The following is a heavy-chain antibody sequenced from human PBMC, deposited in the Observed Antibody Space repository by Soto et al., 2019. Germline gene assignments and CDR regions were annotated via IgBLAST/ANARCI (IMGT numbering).Heavy chain of an antibody. CDR3: ARGIAAAGPYYYYYGMDV. V-gene: IGHV1-46*01. CDR2: INPSGGST. Sequence: GASVKVSCKASGYTFTSYYMHWVRQAPGQGLEWMGIINPSGGSTSYAQKFQGRVTMTRDTSTSTVYMELSSLRSEDTAVYYCARGIAAAGPYYYYYGMDVWGQGTTVTVSS. CDR1: GYTFTSYY. J-gene: IGHJ6*02. D-gene: IGHD6-13*01.